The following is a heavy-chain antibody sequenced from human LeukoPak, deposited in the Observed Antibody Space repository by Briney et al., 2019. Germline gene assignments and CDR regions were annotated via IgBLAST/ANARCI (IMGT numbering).Heavy chain of an antibody. CDR3: ATGYDFWSGYYFFDY. J-gene: IGHJ4*02. V-gene: IGHV3-7*01. Sequence: GGSLRLSCAASGFAFGDFWMSWVRQTPGKGLESVANIKQDGSAKEYVDSVKGRFTISRDNAKNSLYLQMNSLRAEDTAVYYCATGYDFWSGYYFFDYWGQGTLVTVSS. CDR2: IKQDGSAK. D-gene: IGHD3-3*01. CDR1: GFAFGDFW.